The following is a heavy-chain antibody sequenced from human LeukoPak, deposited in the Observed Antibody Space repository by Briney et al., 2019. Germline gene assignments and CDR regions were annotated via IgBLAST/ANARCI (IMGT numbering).Heavy chain of an antibody. CDR1: GGTFSSHA. D-gene: IGHD4-17*01. CDR3: ASAYGDYVSYFDY. CDR2: IIPIFGTA. Sequence: SVKVSCKASGGTFSSHAISWVRQAPGQGLEWMGGIIPIFGTANYARKFQGRVTITTDESTSTAYMELSSLRSEDTAVYYCASAYGDYVSYFDYWGQGTLVTVSS. J-gene: IGHJ4*02. V-gene: IGHV1-69*05.